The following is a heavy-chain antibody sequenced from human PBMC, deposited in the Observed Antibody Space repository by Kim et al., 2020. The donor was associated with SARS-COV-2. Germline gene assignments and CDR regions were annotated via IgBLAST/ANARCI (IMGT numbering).Heavy chain of an antibody. V-gene: IGHV4-39*01. D-gene: IGHD2-15*01. J-gene: IGHJ3*02. Sequence: SETLSLTCTVSGGSISSSSYYWGWIRQPPGKGLEWIGSIYYSGSTYYNPSLKSRVTISVDTSKNQFSLKLSSVTAADTAVYYCARSEVAPGAFDIWGQGTMVTVSS. CDR1: GGSISSSSYY. CDR2: IYYSGST. CDR3: ARSEVAPGAFDI.